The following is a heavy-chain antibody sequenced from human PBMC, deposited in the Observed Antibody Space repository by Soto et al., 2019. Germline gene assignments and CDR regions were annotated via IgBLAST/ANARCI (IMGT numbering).Heavy chain of an antibody. Sequence: ASVKVSCKASGYTFTNYGISWVRQAPGQGLEWMGWISVYNGNTNYAQKLQGRVTMTTDTSTSTAYMELRSLRSDDTAVYYCARDSRGHCSSTSCYDWLDPWGQGTLVTVSS. CDR3: ARDSRGHCSSTSCYDWLDP. D-gene: IGHD2-2*01. CDR1: GYTFTNYG. CDR2: ISVYNGNT. J-gene: IGHJ5*02. V-gene: IGHV1-18*01.